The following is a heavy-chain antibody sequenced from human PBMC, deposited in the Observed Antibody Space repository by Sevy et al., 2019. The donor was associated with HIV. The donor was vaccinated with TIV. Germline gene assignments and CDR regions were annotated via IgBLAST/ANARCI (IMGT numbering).Heavy chain of an antibody. J-gene: IGHJ2*01. Sequence: GGSLRLSCAASGFTFSSYWMSWVRQAPGKGLEWVANIKQDGSEKYYVDSVKGRFTISRDNAKNSLYLQMNSLRAEDTAVYYCARDHLSPDPGVGATKRKPAPDWYFDLWGRGTLVTVSS. V-gene: IGHV3-7*01. CDR2: IKQDGSEK. CDR3: ARDHLSPDPGVGATKRKPAPDWYFDL. D-gene: IGHD1-26*01. CDR1: GFTFSSYW.